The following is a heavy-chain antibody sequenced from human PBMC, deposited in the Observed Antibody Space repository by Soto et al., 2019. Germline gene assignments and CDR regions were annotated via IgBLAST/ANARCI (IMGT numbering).Heavy chain of an antibody. CDR3: AREGPAPYYYYGMDV. V-gene: IGHV1-18*01. CDR2: ISGYNGNT. CDR1: GYSFTTYG. J-gene: IGHJ6*02. Sequence: QVQLVQSRGEVKKPGASVKVSCKTSGYSFTTYGISWVRQAPGQGLEWMGWISGYNGNTKYAQNRQGRVTMTTDTSTSTAYMELRSLRSDDTAVYYCAREGPAPYYYYGMDVWGQGSTVTVSS.